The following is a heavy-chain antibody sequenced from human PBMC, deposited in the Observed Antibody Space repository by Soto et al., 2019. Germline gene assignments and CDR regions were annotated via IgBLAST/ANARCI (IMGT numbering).Heavy chain of an antibody. D-gene: IGHD3-22*01. CDR1: GYTFTSYA. J-gene: IGHJ4*02. CDR2: INAGNGNT. V-gene: IGHV1-3*01. CDR3: ARSRGAMDYYDSSGYYYRFDA. Sequence: ASVKVSCKASGYTFTSYAMHWVRQAPGQRLEWMGWINAGNGNTKYSQKFQGRVTITRDTSASTAYMELSSLRPEDTAVYYCARSRGAMDYYDSSGYYYRFDAWGQGTMGTCSS.